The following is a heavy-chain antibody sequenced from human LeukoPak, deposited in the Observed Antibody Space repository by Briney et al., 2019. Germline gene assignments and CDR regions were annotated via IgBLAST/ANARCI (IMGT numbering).Heavy chain of an antibody. CDR2: INHSGST. D-gene: IGHD6-6*01. Sequence: SETLSLTCAVYGGSFSGYYWSWIRQPPGKGLEWIGEINHSGSTNYKSSFKSRVTILVDTSKKQFSLKLSSVTAADTAVYYCAREGSIAARALDYWGQGTLVTVSS. CDR1: GGSFSGYY. CDR3: AREGSIAARALDY. V-gene: IGHV4-34*01. J-gene: IGHJ4*02.